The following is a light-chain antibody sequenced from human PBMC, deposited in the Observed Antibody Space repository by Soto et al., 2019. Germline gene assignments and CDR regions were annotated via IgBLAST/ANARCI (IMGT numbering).Light chain of an antibody. CDR3: TSYVANSSFV. CDR2: EVS. CDR1: RSDVGGYYN. J-gene: IGLJ2*01. Sequence: QSALTQPPSASGSPGRSVTSSCTGTRSDVGGYYNVSWYQQLPGKAPKVMIYEVSKRPSGVPDRFSGSKSGNTASLTVSGPQAVDEADSYCTSYVANSSFVFGGGTKLTVL. V-gene: IGLV2-8*01.